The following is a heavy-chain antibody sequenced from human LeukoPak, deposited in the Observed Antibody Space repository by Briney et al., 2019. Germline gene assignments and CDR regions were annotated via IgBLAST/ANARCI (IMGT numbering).Heavy chain of an antibody. V-gene: IGHV4-59*13. CDR2: IYYSGSS. CDR3: ARGRGVRDYVWGSYRYSEGLDAFDI. CDR1: GGPISSYY. J-gene: IGHJ3*02. Sequence: SETLSLTCTVSGGPISSYYWSWIRQPPGKGLEWIGDIYYSGSSNYNPSLKSRVTISVDTSKNQFSLKLSSVTAADTAVYYCARGRGVRDYVWGSYRYSEGLDAFDIWGQGTMVTVSS. D-gene: IGHD3-16*02.